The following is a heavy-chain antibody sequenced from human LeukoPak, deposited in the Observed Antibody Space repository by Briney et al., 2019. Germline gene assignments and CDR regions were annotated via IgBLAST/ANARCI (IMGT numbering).Heavy chain of an antibody. CDR3: AKGGLSGSFEFYYYYGMDV. D-gene: IGHD1-26*01. Sequence: PGGSLRLSCAASGFTFSSYAMSWVRQAPGKGLEGVSAISGSGCSTFYADSVKGRFTIYRDNSKNTLYLQMNSLRAEDTAVYYCAKGGLSGSFEFYYYYGMDVWGQGTTVTVSS. CDR2: ISGSGCST. V-gene: IGHV3-23*01. CDR1: GFTFSSYA. J-gene: IGHJ6*02.